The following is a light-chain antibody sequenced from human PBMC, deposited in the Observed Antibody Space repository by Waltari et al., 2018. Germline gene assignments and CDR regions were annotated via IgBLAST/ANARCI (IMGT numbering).Light chain of an antibody. J-gene: IGLJ1*01. Sequence: SSELTQDPAVSVALGQTGRITCQGDSRRSTHGSWYQQKPGKAPVLVIYGKNNRPSGLPDRFSGSSSGNTASLTITGAQAEDEADYYCNSRDSSGKRVFGTGTKVTVL. V-gene: IGLV3-19*01. CDR1: SRRSTH. CDR3: NSRDSSGKRV. CDR2: GKN.